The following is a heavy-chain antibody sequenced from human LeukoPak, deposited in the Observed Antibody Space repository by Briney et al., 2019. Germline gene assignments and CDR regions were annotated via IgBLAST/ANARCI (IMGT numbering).Heavy chain of an antibody. Sequence: GGSLRLSCAASGFTFSRYAMSWVRQAPGKGLEWVSSVSGSGGSTYYADSVKGRFTISRDNSKNTLYLQVNSLRAEDTAVYYCARADTSGYIYYFDYWGQGTLVTVSS. V-gene: IGHV3-23*01. D-gene: IGHD3-22*01. CDR3: ARADTSGYIYYFDY. J-gene: IGHJ4*02. CDR2: VSGSGGST. CDR1: GFTFSRYA.